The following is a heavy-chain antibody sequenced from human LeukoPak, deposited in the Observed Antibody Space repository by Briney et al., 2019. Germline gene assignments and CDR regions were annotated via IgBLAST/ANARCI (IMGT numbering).Heavy chain of an antibody. CDR3: ASAPRYSSSWPNNWFDP. Sequence: SVKVSCKASGYTFTSYGISWVRQAPGQGLGWMGGIIPIFGTANYAQKFQGRVTITADESTSTAYMELSSLRSEDTAVYFCASAPRYSSSWPNNWFDPWGQGTLVTVSS. CDR2: IIPIFGTA. D-gene: IGHD6-13*01. J-gene: IGHJ5*02. V-gene: IGHV1-69*13. CDR1: GYTFTSYG.